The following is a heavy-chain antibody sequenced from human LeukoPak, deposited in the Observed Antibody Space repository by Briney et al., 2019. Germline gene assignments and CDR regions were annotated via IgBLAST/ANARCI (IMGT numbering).Heavy chain of an antibody. J-gene: IGHJ4*02. CDR3: ARYGSGSYYPDYFDY. Sequence: PSETLSLTRTVSGGSISSYYWSWIRQPPGKGLEWIGYIYYSGSTNYNPSLKSRVTISVDTSKNQFSLKLSSVTAADTAVYYCARYGSGSYYPDYFDYWGQGTLVTVSS. D-gene: IGHD3-10*01. V-gene: IGHV4-59*01. CDR1: GGSISSYY. CDR2: IYYSGST.